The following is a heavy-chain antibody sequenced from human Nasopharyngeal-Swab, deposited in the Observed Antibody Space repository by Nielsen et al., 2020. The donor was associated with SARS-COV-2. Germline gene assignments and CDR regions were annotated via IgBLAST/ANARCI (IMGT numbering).Heavy chain of an antibody. D-gene: IGHD3-9*01. Sequence: GGSLRLSCASSGFTFRSYWMHWVRQAPGKGLVWVSRINRDGSSTNYADSVKGRFTISRDNAKNTLYLQMNSLRAEDTAVYYCSRGTYYDILTGYSYFDYWGQGTLVTVSS. CDR1: GFTFRSYW. J-gene: IGHJ4*02. V-gene: IGHV3-74*01. CDR2: INRDGSST. CDR3: SRGTYYDILTGYSYFDY.